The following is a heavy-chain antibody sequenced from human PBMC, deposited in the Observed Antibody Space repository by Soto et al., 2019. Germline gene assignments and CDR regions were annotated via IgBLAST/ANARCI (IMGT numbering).Heavy chain of an antibody. D-gene: IGHD4-4*01. CDR2: IYPGDSYT. Sequence: PGESLKISCKVSGYSFTSYWISWVRQMPGKGLEWMGIIYPGDSYTKYSPSFQGQVTISADKSISTAYLQWSSLKASDTARYYCARQSATVIASPFDYWGQGTLVTVSS. J-gene: IGHJ4*02. V-gene: IGHV5-51*01. CDR1: GYSFTSYW. CDR3: ARQSATVIASPFDY.